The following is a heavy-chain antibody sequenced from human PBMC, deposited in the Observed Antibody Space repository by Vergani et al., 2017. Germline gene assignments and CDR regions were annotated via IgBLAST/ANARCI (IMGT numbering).Heavy chain of an antibody. V-gene: IGHV4-39*01. CDR3: ARRIKGVPAAIGVEDWFDR. Sequence: QLQLQESGPGLVKPSETLSLTCTVSGGSISSSSYYWGWIRQPPGKGLEWVGRIYYSGSTYYNPSLKSRVTISVYTSKNQFSLKLSSVTAADTAVYYCARRIKGVPAAIGVEDWFDRWGQGSLVTVSS. D-gene: IGHD2-2*02. J-gene: IGHJ5*02. CDR2: IYYSGST. CDR1: GGSISSSSYY.